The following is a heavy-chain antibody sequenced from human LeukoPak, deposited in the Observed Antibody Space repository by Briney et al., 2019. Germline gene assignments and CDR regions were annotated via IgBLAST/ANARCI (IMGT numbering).Heavy chain of an antibody. CDR2: INNVRSHI. D-gene: IGHD1-14*01. J-gene: IGHJ1*01. V-gene: IGHV3-21*04. CDR1: GFTFSTSA. Sequence: GGSLRLSCAASGFTFSTSAMNWVRQAPGKGLEWVSSINNVRSHIYYADSVRGRFTISRDNAKNSLYLQMNSLRAEDTALYYCAKGANHPGFSHSEYFQHWGQGTLVTVSS. CDR3: AKGANHPGFSHSEYFQH.